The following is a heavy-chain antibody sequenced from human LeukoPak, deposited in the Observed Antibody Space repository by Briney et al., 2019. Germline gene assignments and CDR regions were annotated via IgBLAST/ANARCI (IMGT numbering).Heavy chain of an antibody. J-gene: IGHJ4*02. CDR2: FDPDDGET. V-gene: IGHV1-24*01. Sequence: ASVKVSCKVSGYSLTELSMHWVRQAPGKGLEWMGGFDPDDGETPLFAQKFQGRVSLTEDTSTDTAYMELSSLSSEDTAVYYCATGTIYCSSCSDDYWGQGTLATVSS. CDR3: ATGTIYCSSCSDDY. D-gene: IGHD2-2*01. CDR1: GYSLTELS.